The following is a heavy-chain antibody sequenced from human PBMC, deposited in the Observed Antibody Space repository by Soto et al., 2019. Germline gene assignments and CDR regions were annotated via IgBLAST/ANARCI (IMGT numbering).Heavy chain of an antibody. CDR2: ISGSGGST. D-gene: IGHD3-10*01. J-gene: IGHJ4*02. Sequence: GASLRLSCAASGFTFSSYAMSWVRQAPGKGLEWVSAISGSGGSTYYADSVKGRFTISRDNSKNTLYLQMNSLRAEDTAVYYCAKEALLWFDELLNSDFDYWGQGTLVTVSS. V-gene: IGHV3-23*01. CDR3: AKEALLWFDELLNSDFDY. CDR1: GFTFSSYA.